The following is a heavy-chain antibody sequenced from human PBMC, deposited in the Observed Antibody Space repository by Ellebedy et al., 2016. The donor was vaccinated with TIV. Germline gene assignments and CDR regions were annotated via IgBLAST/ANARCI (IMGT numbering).Heavy chain of an antibody. CDR1: GFTFSRYA. Sequence: PGGSLRLSCAASGFTFSRYAMSWVRQAPGKGLEWVSGIFGSGGGISYADSVKGRFTISRYNSKNTLYLQMNSLRAEDTAVYYCARARCSHYDCHIPGYWGQGTLVTVSS. V-gene: IGHV3-23*01. CDR2: IFGSGGGI. CDR3: ARARCSHYDCHIPGY. D-gene: IGHD3-9*01. J-gene: IGHJ4*02.